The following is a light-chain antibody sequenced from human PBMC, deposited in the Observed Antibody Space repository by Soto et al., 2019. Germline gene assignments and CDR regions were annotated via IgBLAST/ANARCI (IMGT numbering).Light chain of an antibody. Sequence: QSALTQPASVSGFPGRSITISCTGTSSDVGGYNYVSWYQQYPGKAPKLMIYDVTNRPSGVSNRFSGSKSGNTASLTISGLQAEDEADYYCSSYISSGLYVFGAGTKVTVL. V-gene: IGLV2-14*01. CDR2: DVT. CDR1: SSDVGGYNY. CDR3: SSYISSGLYV. J-gene: IGLJ1*01.